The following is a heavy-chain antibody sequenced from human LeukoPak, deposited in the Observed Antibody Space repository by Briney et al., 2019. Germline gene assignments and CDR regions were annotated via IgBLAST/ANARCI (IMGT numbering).Heavy chain of an antibody. CDR1: GVSISGSNSY. J-gene: IGHJ4*02. D-gene: IGHD3/OR15-3a*01. Sequence: SETLSLTCTVSGVSISGSNSYWGWIRQPPGKGLEWIGSIYYSGNTYYNASLKSQVSISIDTSKNQFSLRLTSVTTADTAVYYCARQTGSGLFILPGGQGTLVTVSS. CDR2: IYYSGNT. CDR3: ARQTGSGLFILP. V-gene: IGHV4-39*01.